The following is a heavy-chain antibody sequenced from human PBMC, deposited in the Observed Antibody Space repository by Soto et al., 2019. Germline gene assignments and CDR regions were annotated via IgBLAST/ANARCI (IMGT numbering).Heavy chain of an antibody. J-gene: IGHJ4*02. Sequence: SETLSLTCAISGDSVSSNSAAWNWIMHSPSRGLEWLGRTYYRSKWYNDYAVSVKSRITINPDTSKNQFSLQLNSVTPEDTAVYYCARDGGYCSSTSCYRGACEYWGKGNMVSVSS. CDR3: ARDGGYCSSTSCYRGACEY. CDR2: TYYRSKWYN. CDR1: GDSVSSNSAA. V-gene: IGHV6-1*01. D-gene: IGHD2-2*02.